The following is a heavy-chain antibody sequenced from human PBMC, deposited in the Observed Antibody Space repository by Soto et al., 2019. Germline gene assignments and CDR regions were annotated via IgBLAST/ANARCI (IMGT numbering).Heavy chain of an antibody. D-gene: IGHD3-22*01. Sequence: GGSLRLSCAASGFTFSSYAMSWVRQAPGKGLEWVSAISGSGGSTYYADSVKGRFTISRDNSKNTLYLQMNSLRAEDTAVYYCAKVYDSSGYPFDAFDIWGQGTMVTVSS. J-gene: IGHJ3*02. CDR2: ISGSGGST. CDR3: AKVYDSSGYPFDAFDI. V-gene: IGHV3-23*01. CDR1: GFTFSSYA.